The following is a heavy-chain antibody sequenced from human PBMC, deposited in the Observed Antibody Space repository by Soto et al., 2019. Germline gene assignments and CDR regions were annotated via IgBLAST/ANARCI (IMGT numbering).Heavy chain of an antibody. J-gene: IGHJ6*02. V-gene: IGHV3-7*05. CDR3: AVRGVNYYYGMDV. D-gene: IGHD3-10*01. CDR2: IKQDGSEK. CDR1: GFTFSSYW. Sequence: PGGSLRLSCAASGFTFSSYWMSWVRQAPGKGLEWVANIKQDGSEKYYVDSVKGRFTISRDNAKNSLYLQMNSLRAEDTAVYYCAVRGVNYYYGMDVWGQGTTVTV.